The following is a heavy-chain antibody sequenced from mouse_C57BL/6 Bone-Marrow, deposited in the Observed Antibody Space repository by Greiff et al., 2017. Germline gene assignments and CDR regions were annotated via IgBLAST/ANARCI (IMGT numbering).Heavy chain of an antibody. Sequence: VKLMESGAELARPGASVKLSCKASGYTFTSYGISWVKQRTGQGLEWIGEIYPRSGNTYYNEKFKGKATLTADKSSSTAYMELRSLTSEDSAVYFCAREGVTTVVDFNYWGQGTTRTVSS. J-gene: IGHJ2*01. D-gene: IGHD1-1*01. CDR3: AREGVTTVVDFNY. CDR2: IYPRSGNT. V-gene: IGHV1-81*01. CDR1: GYTFTSYG.